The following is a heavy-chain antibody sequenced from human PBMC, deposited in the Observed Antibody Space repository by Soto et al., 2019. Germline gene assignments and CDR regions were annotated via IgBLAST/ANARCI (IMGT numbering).Heavy chain of an antibody. J-gene: IGHJ6*03. CDR1: GFTFSSYA. V-gene: IGHV3-30*04. D-gene: IGHD2-2*01. CDR2: ISYSGSNT. CDR3: GRDRGIVVVPAAPDRPHYYYMDV. Sequence: PGGSLRLSCAASGFTFSSYAMHWVRQAPGKGLEWVAVISYSGSNTYYADSVKGRFTISRDNSKNTLYLQMNSLRAEDTAVYYCGRDRGIVVVPAAPDRPHYYYMDVWGKGTTVTVSS.